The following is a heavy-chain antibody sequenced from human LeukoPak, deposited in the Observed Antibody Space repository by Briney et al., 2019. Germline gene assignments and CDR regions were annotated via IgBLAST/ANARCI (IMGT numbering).Heavy chain of an antibody. CDR3: ARVGHDSGTYPYYFDY. CDR1: CGSISSYY. CDR2: IYYSGST. Sequence: SEALSLTCTVSCGSISSYYWSWIRQSPGKGLEWIGDIYYSGSTNYNPSLKSRVTISVDTSKNQFSLKLSSVTAADTAVYYCARVGHDSGTYPYYFDYWGQGTLVTVSP. V-gene: IGHV4-59*01. J-gene: IGHJ4*02. D-gene: IGHD1-26*01.